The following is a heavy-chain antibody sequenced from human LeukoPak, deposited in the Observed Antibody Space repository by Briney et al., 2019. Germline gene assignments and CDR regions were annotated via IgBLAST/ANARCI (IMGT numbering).Heavy chain of an antibody. V-gene: IGHV4-34*01. CDR2: INHSGST. J-gene: IGHJ4*02. D-gene: IGHD3-3*01. CDR1: GGSFSGYY. Sequence: PSETLSLTCAVYGGSFSGYYWSWIRQPPGKRLEWIGEINHSGSTNYNPSLKSRVTISVDTSKNQFSLKLSSVTAADTAVYYCARASYDFWSGYRLTNFDYWGQGTLVTVSS. CDR3: ARASYDFWSGYRLTNFDY.